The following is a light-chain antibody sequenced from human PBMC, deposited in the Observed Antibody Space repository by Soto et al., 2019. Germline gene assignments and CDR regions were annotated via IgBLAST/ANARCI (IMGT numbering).Light chain of an antibody. Sequence: QSVLTQPPSVSAAPGQKVTISCSGSSSNIGNNYVSWYQQLPGTAPKFLIYDNNKRPLGIPDRFSGSKSGTSATLGITGLQTGDEADYYCGTWDSSLSAWVFGGGTKLTVL. CDR1: SSNIGNNY. CDR2: DNN. CDR3: GTWDSSLSAWV. V-gene: IGLV1-51*01. J-gene: IGLJ3*02.